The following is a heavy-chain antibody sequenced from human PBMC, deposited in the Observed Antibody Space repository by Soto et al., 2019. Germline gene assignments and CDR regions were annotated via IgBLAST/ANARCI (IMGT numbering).Heavy chain of an antibody. CDR3: ARERGYSYGSDYGMDV. CDR2: IYYSGST. Sequence: SATLYVPFTFSGFSISGVRYYSSWISQPPGKGLEWIGYIYYSGSTNYNPSLKSRVTISVDTSKNQFSLKLSSVTAADTAVYYCARERGYSYGSDYGMDVWGQGNTVTVS. CDR1: GFSISGVRYY. D-gene: IGHD5-18*01. J-gene: IGHJ6*02. V-gene: IGHV4-61*01.